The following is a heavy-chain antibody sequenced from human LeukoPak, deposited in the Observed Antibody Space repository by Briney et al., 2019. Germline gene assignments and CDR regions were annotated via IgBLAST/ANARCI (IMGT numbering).Heavy chain of an antibody. J-gene: IGHJ4*02. Sequence: ASVKVSCKASGYTFTSYGISWVRQAPGQGLEWMGWISAYNGNTNYAQKLQGRVTMTTDTSTSTAYMELRSPRSDDTAVYYCARSKAYSSSWYVWMPTPHDYWGQGTLVTVSS. CDR2: ISAYNGNT. CDR3: ARSKAYSSSWYVWMPTPHDY. CDR1: GYTFTSYG. D-gene: IGHD6-13*01. V-gene: IGHV1-18*01.